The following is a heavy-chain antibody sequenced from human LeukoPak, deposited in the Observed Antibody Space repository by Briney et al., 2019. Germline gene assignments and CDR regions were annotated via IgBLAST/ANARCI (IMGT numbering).Heavy chain of an antibody. V-gene: IGHV3-21*01. Sequence: GGSLRLSCAASGFTFSSYEMNWVRQAPGKGLEWVSSIKGRFTISRDNAKNALYLQMSSLRAEDTAVYYCARAPTIVGYSSRELGHWYFDVWGRGTLVTVSS. CDR3: ARAPTIVGYSSRELGHWYFDV. CDR1: GFTFSSYE. J-gene: IGHJ2*01. D-gene: IGHD6-13*01. CDR2: I.